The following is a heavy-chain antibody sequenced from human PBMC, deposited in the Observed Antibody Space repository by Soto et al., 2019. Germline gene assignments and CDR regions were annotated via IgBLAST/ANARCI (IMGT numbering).Heavy chain of an antibody. CDR3: ARGIPGSIGSFDY. CDR1: GFTFSTYW. Sequence: PGGSLRLSCAASGFTFSTYWMHWVRQAPGKGLVWLSRIDPDGSDTTYVDSVKGRFTLSRDNAKDTLYLQMNSLSAEDSSIYYCARGIPGSIGSFDYWGQGTVVTVPS. J-gene: IGHJ4*02. V-gene: IGHV3-74*01. D-gene: IGHD3-10*01. CDR2: IDPDGSDT.